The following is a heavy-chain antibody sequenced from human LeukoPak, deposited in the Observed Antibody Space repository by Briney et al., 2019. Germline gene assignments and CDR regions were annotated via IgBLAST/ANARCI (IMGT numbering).Heavy chain of an antibody. J-gene: IGHJ4*02. D-gene: IGHD4-17*01. CDR2: INHSGST. CDR1: GGSFSGYY. Sequence: SETLSLTCAVYGGSFSGYYWSWIRQPPGKGLEWIGEINHSGSTNYNPPLKSRVTISVDTSKNQFSLKLSSVTAADTAVYYCARGPRGRAEPTTVTTRNKSGLLFDYWGQGTLATVSS. V-gene: IGHV4-34*01. CDR3: ARGPRGRAEPTTVTTRNKSGLLFDY.